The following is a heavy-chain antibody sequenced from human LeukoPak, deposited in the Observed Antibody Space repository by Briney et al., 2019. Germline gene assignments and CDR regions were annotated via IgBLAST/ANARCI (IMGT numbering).Heavy chain of an antibody. V-gene: IGHV3-23*01. CDR1: GFTFSSYA. D-gene: IGHD3-22*01. J-gene: IGHJ4*02. Sequence: GGSLRLSCAASGFTFSSYAMSWVRQAPGKGLEWVSAISGSGGSTYYADSVKGRFTISRDNSKNTLYLQMNSLRAEDTAVYYCAKAEYYYDSSGYYFSYFDYWGQGTLVTVSS. CDR3: AKAEYYYDSSGYYFSYFDY. CDR2: ISGSGGST.